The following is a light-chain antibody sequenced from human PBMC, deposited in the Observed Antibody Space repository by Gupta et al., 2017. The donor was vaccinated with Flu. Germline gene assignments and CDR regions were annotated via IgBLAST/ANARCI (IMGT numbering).Light chain of an antibody. J-gene: IGKJ2*03. CDR2: WSS. Sequence: DIVMTQSPDSLAVSLGERATINCKSSQTLLYSSNNKNYLAWYQQKPGQTPKLLIYWSSTRDSGVPDRFRGRGSGTDFTLTIGSLQADDVAVYYCQQDVSAPYSFGQGTKVEIK. V-gene: IGKV4-1*01. CDR3: QQDVSAPYS. CDR1: QTLLYSSNNKNY.